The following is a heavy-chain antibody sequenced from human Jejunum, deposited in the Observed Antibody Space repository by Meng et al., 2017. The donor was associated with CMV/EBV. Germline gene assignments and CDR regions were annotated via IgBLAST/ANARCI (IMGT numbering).Heavy chain of an antibody. CDR3: GRGHGRGYNFED. D-gene: IGHD3-10*02. Sequence: CTVSGGPISNNYWSWIRQPPGKEPEWIGYIFDSGYTNYNHSLKGRVTISVDTSKNQFSLKLSSVTAADTAVYFCGRGHGRGYNFEDWGQGTLVTVSS. CDR2: IFDSGYT. V-gene: IGHV4-59*01. CDR1: GGPISNNY. J-gene: IGHJ4*02.